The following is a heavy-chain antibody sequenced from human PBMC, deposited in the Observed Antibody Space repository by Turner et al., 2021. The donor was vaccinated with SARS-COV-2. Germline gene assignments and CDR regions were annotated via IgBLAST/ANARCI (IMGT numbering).Heavy chain of an antibody. V-gene: IGHV4-39*01. D-gene: IGHD3-10*01. J-gene: IGHJ6*02. Sequence: QLQLQESGPGLVKPSETLSLTCTVSGGPISGSSYYWGWIRQPPGKGLAWIGSMYYSGSTYYNPSLKSRVTISVDTSKNQFSRKLSSVTAADTAVYYCASQEALVPSYYYYYYGMDVWGQGTTVTVSS. CDR3: ASQEALVPSYYYYYYGMDV. CDR2: MYYSGST. CDR1: GGPISGSSYY.